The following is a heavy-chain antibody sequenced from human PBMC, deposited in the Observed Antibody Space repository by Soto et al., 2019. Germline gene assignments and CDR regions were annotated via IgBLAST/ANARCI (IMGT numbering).Heavy chain of an antibody. CDR2: ISSRSSTI. Sequence: PGGSLRLSCAASGFTFSDYYMSWIRQAPGKGLEWVSYISSRSSTIFYAGSVKGRFTISRDNVKNSLYLQMNSLRAEDTAVYYCASGTNGAFFVYWGQGILVTVSS. V-gene: IGHV3-11*01. D-gene: IGHD2-8*01. J-gene: IGHJ4*02. CDR3: ASGTNGAFFVY. CDR1: GFTFSDYY.